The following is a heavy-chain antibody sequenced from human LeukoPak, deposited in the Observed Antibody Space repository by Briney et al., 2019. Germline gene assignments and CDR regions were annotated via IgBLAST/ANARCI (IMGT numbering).Heavy chain of an antibody. V-gene: IGHV3-7*01. CDR3: ARVAATYAFDI. CDR2: IKQDGSEK. Sequence: PGRSLRLSCAASGFTFSSYWMIWVRQAPGKGLEWVANIKQDGSEKYYVDSVKGRFTISRDNAKNSLYLQMNSLRAEDTAVYYCARVAATYAFDIWGQGTMVAVSS. J-gene: IGHJ3*02. D-gene: IGHD2-15*01. CDR1: GFTFSSYW.